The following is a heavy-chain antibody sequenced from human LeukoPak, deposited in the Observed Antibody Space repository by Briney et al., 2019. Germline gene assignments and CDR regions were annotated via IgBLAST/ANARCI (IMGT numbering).Heavy chain of an antibody. CDR2: IIPIFGTA. CDR3: ARDYYD. Sequence: GASVKVSCKASGYTFTSYGISWVRQAPGQGLEWMGGIIPIFGTASYAQKFQGRVTITADESTSTAYMELSSLRSEDTAVCYCARDYYDWGQGTLVTVSS. J-gene: IGHJ4*02. CDR1: GYTFTSYG. D-gene: IGHD3-10*01. V-gene: IGHV1-69*13.